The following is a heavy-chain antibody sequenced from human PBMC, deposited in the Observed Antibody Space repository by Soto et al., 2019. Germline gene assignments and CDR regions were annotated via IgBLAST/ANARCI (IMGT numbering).Heavy chain of an antibody. CDR3: AKDKLGTTWFDP. D-gene: IGHD1-7*01. Sequence: PGGSLRLSCAASGFTFSSYWMSWVRQAPGKGLEWVSAISGSGGSTYYADSVKGRFTISRDNSKNTLYLQMNSLRAEDTAVYYCAKDKLGTTWFDPWGQGTLVTVSS. CDR1: GFTFSSYW. J-gene: IGHJ5*02. CDR2: ISGSGGST. V-gene: IGHV3-23*01.